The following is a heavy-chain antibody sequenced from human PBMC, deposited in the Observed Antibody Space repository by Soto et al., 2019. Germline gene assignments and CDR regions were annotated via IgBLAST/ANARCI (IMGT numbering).Heavy chain of an antibody. CDR2: INHSGST. D-gene: IGHD3-9*01. V-gene: IGHV4-34*01. CDR3: ARNFYSYGMDV. Sequence: TSETLSLTCAVYGGSFSGYYWSWIRQPPGKGLEWIGEINHSGSTNYNPSLKSRVTISVDTSKNQFSLKLSSVTAADTAVYYCARNFYSYGMDVWGQGTTVTVSS. CDR1: GGSFSGYY. J-gene: IGHJ6*02.